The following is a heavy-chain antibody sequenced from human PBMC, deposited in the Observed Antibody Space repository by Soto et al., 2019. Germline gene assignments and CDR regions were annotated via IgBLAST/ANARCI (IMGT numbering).Heavy chain of an antibody. CDR3: ARDRVSGPITIFGVVRDNGMDV. CDR2: IWYDGSNK. CDR1: GFTFSSYG. J-gene: IGHJ6*02. D-gene: IGHD3-3*01. Sequence: LGGSLRLSCAASGFTFSSYGMHWVRQAPGKGLEWVAVIWYDGSNKYYADSVKGRFTISRDNSKNTLYLQMNSLRAEDTAVYYCARDRVSGPITIFGVVRDNGMDVWGQGTTVTVSS. V-gene: IGHV3-33*01.